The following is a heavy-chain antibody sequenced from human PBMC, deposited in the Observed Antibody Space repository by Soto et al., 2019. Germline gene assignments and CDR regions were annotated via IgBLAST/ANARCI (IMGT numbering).Heavy chain of an antibody. CDR2: IIPIFGTA. J-gene: IGHJ6*02. D-gene: IGHD6-13*01. CDR1: GGTFSSYA. CDR3: AREAAAGTVYYYGMDV. V-gene: IGHV1-69*13. Sequence: SVKVSCKASGGTFSSYAISWVRQAPGQGLEWMGGIIPIFGTANYAQKFQGRVTITADESTSTAYMELSSLRSEDTAVYYCAREAAAGTVYYYGMDVWGQGTTVTVSS.